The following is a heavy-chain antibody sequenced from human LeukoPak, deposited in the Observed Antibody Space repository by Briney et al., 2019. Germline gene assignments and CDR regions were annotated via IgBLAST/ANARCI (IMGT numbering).Heavy chain of an antibody. J-gene: IGHJ4*02. Sequence: SVKVSCKASGGTFSSYAISWVRQAPGQGLEWMGGIIPIFGTANYAQKFQGRVTITADESTSTAYMELSSLRSEDTAVYYCARDEAAAGTLWYWGQGTLVTVSS. D-gene: IGHD6-13*01. CDR2: IIPIFGTA. V-gene: IGHV1-69*13. CDR3: ARDEAAAGTLWY. CDR1: GGTFSSYA.